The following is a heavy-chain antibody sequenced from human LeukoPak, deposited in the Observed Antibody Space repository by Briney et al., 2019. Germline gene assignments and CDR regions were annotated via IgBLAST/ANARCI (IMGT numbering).Heavy chain of an antibody. J-gene: IGHJ4*02. CDR2: FDPEDGET. CDR1: GYTLTELS. V-gene: IGHV1-24*01. CDR3: ATSIGSYYSFCDY. D-gene: IGHD1-26*01. Sequence: GASVTVSCKVSGYTLTELSMHWVRQAPGKGLEWMGGFDPEDGETIYAQKFQGRVTMTEDTSTDTAYMELSSLRSEDTAVYYCATSIGSYYSFCDYWGQGTLVTVSS.